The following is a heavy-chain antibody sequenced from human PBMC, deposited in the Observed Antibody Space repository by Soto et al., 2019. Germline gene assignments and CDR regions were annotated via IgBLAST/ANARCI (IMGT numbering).Heavy chain of an antibody. V-gene: IGHV3-30*04. CDR1: GFTFSSYA. Sequence: GGSLRLSCAASGFTFSSYAMHWVRQAPGKGLEWVALTSYDGNNEYYTDSVKGRFTISRDNSKNTLFLQMNSPRPEDTAVYYCAKDKGVFNWATSYFDYWGQGALVTVSS. D-gene: IGHD1-1*01. CDR3: AKDKGVFNWATSYFDY. J-gene: IGHJ4*02. CDR2: TSYDGNNE.